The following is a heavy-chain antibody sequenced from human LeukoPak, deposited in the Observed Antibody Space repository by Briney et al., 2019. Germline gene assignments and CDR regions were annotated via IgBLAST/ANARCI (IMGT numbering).Heavy chain of an antibody. Sequence: GGSLRLTLSLVPPSLAITGVSPIRQAPGKGLERVSSISHNGDQKSYADSVRGRFTITRDSAQRSLFLQMNSLRAEDTAGYYGGKGRISLIVGILDCWGQGALVTVSS. CDR1: VPPSLAIT. CDR3: GKGRISLIVGILDC. V-gene: IGHV3-21*01. J-gene: IGHJ4*02. CDR2: ISHNGDQK. D-gene: IGHD6-13*01.